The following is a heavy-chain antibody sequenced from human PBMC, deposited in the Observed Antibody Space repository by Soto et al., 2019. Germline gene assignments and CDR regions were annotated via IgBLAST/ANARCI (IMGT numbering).Heavy chain of an antibody. Sequence: GASVKVSRKVSGNTLSGLPMHWVRQAPGKGIEWMGSLDYEEGERNLAHRVQGRVTVTEDTSTGTAYMDLSSLKPEDTAVYYCAAGVTTFDYWGQGTLVPVSS. V-gene: IGHV1-24*01. D-gene: IGHD4-17*01. CDR3: AAGVTTFDY. J-gene: IGHJ4*02. CDR1: GNTLSGLP. CDR2: LDYEEGER.